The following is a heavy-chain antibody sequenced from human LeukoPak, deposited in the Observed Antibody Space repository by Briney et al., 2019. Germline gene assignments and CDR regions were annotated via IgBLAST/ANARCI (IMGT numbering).Heavy chain of an antibody. Sequence: PSETLSLTCTVSGGSISSSSYYWGWIRQPPGKGLEWIGSIYYSGSTYYNPSLKSRVTISVDTSKNQFSLKLSSVTAADTAVYYCARVATYMVRGAIPFDYWGQGTLVTVSS. D-gene: IGHD3-10*01. CDR1: GGSISSSSYY. V-gene: IGHV4-39*07. CDR3: ARVATYMVRGAIPFDY. J-gene: IGHJ4*02. CDR2: IYYSGST.